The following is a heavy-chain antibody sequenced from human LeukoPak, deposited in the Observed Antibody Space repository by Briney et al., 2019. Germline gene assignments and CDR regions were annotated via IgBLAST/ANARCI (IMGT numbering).Heavy chain of an antibody. D-gene: IGHD2-15*01. CDR1: GGSVSSGLNK. CDR3: AREAECSGGSCYSYGWFDP. J-gene: IGHJ5*02. CDR2: ISYSGSA. V-gene: IGHV4-61*01. Sequence: SEPLSLTCTVSGGSVSSGLNKWSWIWQPPVKELEWIGDISYSGSASYNPSLRSRVTISLDTSTNQFSLTLGSVTAADTAVYYCAREAECSGGSCYSYGWFDPWGQGTQVIVSS.